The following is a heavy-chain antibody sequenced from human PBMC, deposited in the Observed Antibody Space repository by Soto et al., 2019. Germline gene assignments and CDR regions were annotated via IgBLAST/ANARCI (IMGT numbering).Heavy chain of an antibody. D-gene: IGHD2-15*01. Sequence: PGGSLRLSCAVSGFTVSSNSITWVRQAPGQGLEWVSVLHSDVSTYYVDSVKGRFVISRDNSKNTVYLQMNSLRAEDTAIYYCARELGGSWYNWFDTWGQGTLVTVSS. J-gene: IGHJ5*02. CDR3: ARELGGSWYNWFDT. CDR1: GFTVSSNS. V-gene: IGHV3-53*01. CDR2: LHSDVST.